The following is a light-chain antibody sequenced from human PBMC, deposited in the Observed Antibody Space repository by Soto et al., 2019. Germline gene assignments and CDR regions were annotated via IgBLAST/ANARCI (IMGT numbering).Light chain of an antibody. V-gene: IGLV2-14*01. CDR2: AVS. Sequence: QSALTQPASVSGSPGQSITISRTVTSSDVGLYDYVSWYQQHPGKAPQLMIYAVSNRPSGVSNRFSASKSGNTASLFISGLQAEDEADYYCSSYTSDSSYVFGSGTKVTVL. CDR1: SSDVGLYDY. CDR3: SSYTSDSSYV. J-gene: IGLJ1*01.